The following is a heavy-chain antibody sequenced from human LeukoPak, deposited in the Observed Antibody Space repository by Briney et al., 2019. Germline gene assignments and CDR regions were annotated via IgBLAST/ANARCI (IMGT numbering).Heavy chain of an antibody. CDR1: GGSISTSNYY. J-gene: IGHJ4*02. V-gene: IGHV4-61*01. Sequence: SETLSLTCTVSGGSISTSNYYWSWIRQPPGKGLEWIGYIYYNGYTDYNPSLKSRVTISLHTSKNQFSLKLSSVTAADTAVYYCARDRHWTNDWVFDYWGQGTLVTVSS. D-gene: IGHD1/OR15-1a*01. CDR3: ARDRHWTNDWVFDY. CDR2: IYYNGYT.